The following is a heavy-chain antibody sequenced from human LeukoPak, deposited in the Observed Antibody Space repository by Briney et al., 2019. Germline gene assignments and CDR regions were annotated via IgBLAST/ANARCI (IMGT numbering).Heavy chain of an antibody. J-gene: IGHJ4*02. Sequence: KSGGSLRLSCAASGFTFSSYSMNWVRQAPGKGLEWVSSISSSSSCIYYADSVKGRFTISRDNGKNSLYLQMNSLRAEDTAVYYCARPILKVTFQNYFDYWGQGTLVTVSS. CDR1: GFTFSSYS. CDR3: ARPILKVTFQNYFDY. D-gene: IGHD2-21*02. V-gene: IGHV3-21*01. CDR2: ISSSSSCI.